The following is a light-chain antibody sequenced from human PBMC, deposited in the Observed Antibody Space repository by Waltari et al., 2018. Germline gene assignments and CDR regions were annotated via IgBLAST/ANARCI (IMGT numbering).Light chain of an antibody. CDR1: SSDVGNYNR. CDR2: DVT. Sequence: QFALTQPPSVSGSPGQSVTISCTAPSSDVGNYNRVSWYQQSPGTAPKLMIYDVTNRPSGVPDRFSGSKSGNTASLTISGXQAEDEADYYCSSPTTSITWVFGGGTKLTVL. J-gene: IGLJ3*02. V-gene: IGLV2-18*02. CDR3: SSPTTSITWV.